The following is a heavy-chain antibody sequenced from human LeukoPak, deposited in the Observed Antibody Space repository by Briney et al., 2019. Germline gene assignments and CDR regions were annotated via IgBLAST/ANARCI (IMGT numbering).Heavy chain of an antibody. Sequence: GGSLRLSCAASGFTVCSNYMSWVRQAPGKGLEWVSVIFSASRIFYADSVKGRFTISRDTSKNTLYLQMNSLRAEDTAVYYCAKLWEHDYGDYWGQGTLVTVSS. CDR1: GFTVCSNY. D-gene: IGHD1/OR15-1a*01. CDR2: IFSASRI. J-gene: IGHJ4*02. V-gene: IGHV3-53*01. CDR3: AKLWEHDYGDY.